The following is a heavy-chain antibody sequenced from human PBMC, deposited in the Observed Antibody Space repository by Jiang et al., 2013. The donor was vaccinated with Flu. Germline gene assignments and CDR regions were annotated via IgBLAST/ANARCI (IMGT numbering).Heavy chain of an antibody. Sequence: TNYAQKLQGRVTMTTDTSTSTAYMELRSLRSDDTAVYYCARDVNYYDSSGYSDAFDIWGQGTMVTVSS. D-gene: IGHD3-22*01. V-gene: IGHV1-18*01. J-gene: IGHJ3*02. CDR2: T. CDR3: ARDVNYYDSSGYSDAFDI.